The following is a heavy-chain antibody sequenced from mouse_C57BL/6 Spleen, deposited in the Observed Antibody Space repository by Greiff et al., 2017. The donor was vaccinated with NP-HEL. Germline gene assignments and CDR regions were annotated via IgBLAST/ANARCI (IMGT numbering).Heavy chain of an antibody. CDR3: ARGGLPYYAMDY. CDR1: GYTFTSYW. J-gene: IGHJ4*01. V-gene: IGHV1-55*01. CDR2: IYPGSGST. D-gene: IGHD2-10*01. Sequence: QVQLQQPGAELVKPGASVKMSCKASGYTFTSYWITWVKQRPRQGLEWIGDIYPGSGSTNYNEKFKSKATLTVDTSSSTAYMQLSSLTSEDSAVYYCARGGLPYYAMDYWGQGTSVTVSS.